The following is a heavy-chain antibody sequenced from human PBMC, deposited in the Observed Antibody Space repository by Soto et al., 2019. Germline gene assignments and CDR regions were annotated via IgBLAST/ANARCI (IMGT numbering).Heavy chain of an antibody. J-gene: IGHJ4*02. D-gene: IGHD1-26*01. V-gene: IGHV3-23*01. CDR1: GFTFSSYG. CDR3: AKARRVGATGFFDY. CDR2: ISGSAYAT. Sequence: AGGSLRLSCAASGFTFSSYGMTWVRQAPGKGLEWVSVISGSAYATYYADSVKGRFTISRDNSKNMLYLQMNSLRAEDTAVYYCAKARRVGATGFFDYWGQGSLVTVSS.